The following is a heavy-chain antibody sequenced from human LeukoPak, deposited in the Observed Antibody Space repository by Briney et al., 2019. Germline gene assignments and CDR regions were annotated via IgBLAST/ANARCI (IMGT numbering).Heavy chain of an antibody. D-gene: IGHD6-19*01. V-gene: IGHV3-30*18. Sequence: GGSLRLSCAASGFSFTMYGIRWVRQAPGKGLEWVAVITTDGNNEYYANSVKGRFTISRDNSKNTVCLQMTSLRTEDTAVYYCAKDQIGWAPGYVSGPLDQWGQGTLVTVSS. J-gene: IGHJ4*02. CDR1: GFSFTMYG. CDR3: AKDQIGWAPGYVSGPLDQ. CDR2: ITTDGNNE.